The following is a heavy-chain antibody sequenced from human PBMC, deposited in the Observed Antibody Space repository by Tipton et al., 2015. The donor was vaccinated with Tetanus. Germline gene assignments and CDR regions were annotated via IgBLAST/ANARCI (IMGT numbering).Heavy chain of an antibody. J-gene: IGHJ5*02. CDR3: ARHLYGYWFDP. Sequence: TLSLTCTVSGGSFSSYFWTWIRQPPGKGLEWIASIYFEGSTYYSPSLKSRLTIDVDTSQNLFSLRLTSVTAADTAVYYCARHLYGYWFDPWGQGALVTVSS. CDR2: IYFEGST. V-gene: IGHV4-59*05. CDR1: GGSFSSYF. D-gene: IGHD2/OR15-2a*01.